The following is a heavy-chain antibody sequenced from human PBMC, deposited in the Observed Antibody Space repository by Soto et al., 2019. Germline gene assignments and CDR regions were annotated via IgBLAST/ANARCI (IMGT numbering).Heavy chain of an antibody. J-gene: IGHJ4*02. Sequence: SETLSLTCAVSGGSISSSNWWSWVRQPPGKGLEWIGEIYHSGSTNYNPSLKSRVTISVDKSKNQFSLKLSSVTAADTAVYYCASANGAAAGPSYFDYWGQGTLGTVS. CDR1: GGSISSSNW. CDR2: IYHSGST. D-gene: IGHD6-13*01. CDR3: ASANGAAAGPSYFDY. V-gene: IGHV4-4*02.